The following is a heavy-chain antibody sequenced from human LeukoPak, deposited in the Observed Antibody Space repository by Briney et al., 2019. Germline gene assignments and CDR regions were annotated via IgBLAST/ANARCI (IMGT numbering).Heavy chain of an antibody. CDR1: GYTFTSYD. Sequence: ASVKVSCKASGYTFTSYDINWVRQATGQGLEWMGWMNPNSGNTGYAQKFQGRVTMTRNTSISTAYMELSSLRSEDTAVYYCARPLDSYYYYYMDVWGKGTTVTVSS. J-gene: IGHJ6*03. CDR2: MNPNSGNT. D-gene: IGHD3-9*01. CDR3: ARPLDSYYYYYMDV. V-gene: IGHV1-8*01.